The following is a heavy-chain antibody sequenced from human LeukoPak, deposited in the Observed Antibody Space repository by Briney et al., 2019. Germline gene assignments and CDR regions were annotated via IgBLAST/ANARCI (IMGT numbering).Heavy chain of an antibody. J-gene: IGHJ5*02. CDR3: ARSTSILWWRLFDP. CDR2: IRSSGDTI. Sequence: GGSLRLSCAASGFTFSSYSMNWVRQAPGKGLEWVSYIRSSGDTIYYADSVKGRFAISRDNAKDSLYLQMNSLTAEDTAVYYCARSTSILWWRLFDPWGQGTLVTVSS. V-gene: IGHV3-48*04. D-gene: IGHD2-21*01. CDR1: GFTFSSYS.